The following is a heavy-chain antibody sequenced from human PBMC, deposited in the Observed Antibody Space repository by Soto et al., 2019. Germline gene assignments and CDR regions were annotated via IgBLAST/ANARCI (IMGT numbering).Heavy chain of an antibody. CDR2: ISSSSSTI. D-gene: IGHD2-8*02. Sequence: PGGSLRLSCAASGFTFSSYAMSWVRQAPGKGLEWVSYISSSSSTIYYADSVKGRFTISRDNAKNSLYLQMNSLRAEDTAVYYCARDRPWCDVWGKGTTVTVSS. V-gene: IGHV3-48*01. CDR3: ARDRPWCDV. J-gene: IGHJ6*04. CDR1: GFTFSSYA.